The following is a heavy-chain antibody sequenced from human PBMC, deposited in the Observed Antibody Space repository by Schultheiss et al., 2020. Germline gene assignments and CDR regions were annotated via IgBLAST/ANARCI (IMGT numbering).Heavy chain of an antibody. Sequence: SETLSLTCTVSGGSISSGSYYWSWIRQPAGKGLEWIGCIYCSGITNYNPSLKSRVTMSVDTSKNQFSLKLSSVTAADTAVYYCARGATKARPNYFDYWGQGTLVTVSS. D-gene: IGHD1-26*01. CDR1: GGSISSGSYY. CDR3: ARGATKARPNYFDY. V-gene: IGHV4-61*10. J-gene: IGHJ4*02. CDR2: IYCSGIT.